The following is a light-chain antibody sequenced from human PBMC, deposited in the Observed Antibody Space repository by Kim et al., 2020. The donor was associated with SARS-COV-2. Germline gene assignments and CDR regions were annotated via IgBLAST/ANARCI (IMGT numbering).Light chain of an antibody. Sequence: YELTQPPSVSVSPGQTASITCSGDKLGDKYACWYQQKPGQSPVLVIYQDSKRPSGIPERFSGSNSGNTATLTISGTQAMDEADYYCQAWDSSTNVVFGG. V-gene: IGLV3-1*01. CDR1: KLGDKY. J-gene: IGLJ2*01. CDR2: QDS. CDR3: QAWDSSTNVV.